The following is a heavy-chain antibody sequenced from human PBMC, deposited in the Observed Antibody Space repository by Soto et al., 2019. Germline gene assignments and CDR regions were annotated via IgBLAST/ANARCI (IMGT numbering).Heavy chain of an antibody. J-gene: IGHJ6*03. V-gene: IGHV3-7*01. CDR3: ARVMKGYYYYMDV. Sequence: GGSMRLSCAAPGFPFSSYWMSWVRQAQGKGLEWVANIKQDGSEKYYVDSVKGRFTISRDNAKNSLYLQMNSLRAEDTAVYYCARVMKGYYYYMDVWGKGTTVT. D-gene: IGHD2-8*01. CDR1: GFPFSSYW. CDR2: IKQDGSEK.